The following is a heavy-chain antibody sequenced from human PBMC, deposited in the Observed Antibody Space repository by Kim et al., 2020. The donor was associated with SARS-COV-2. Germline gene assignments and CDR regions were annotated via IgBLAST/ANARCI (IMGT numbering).Heavy chain of an antibody. Sequence: SETLSLTCTVSGGSISSGGYYWSWIRQHPGKGLEWIGYIYYSGSTYYNPSLKSRVTISVDTSKNQFSLKLSSVTAADTAVYYCARDHAVRWFDPWGQGTLVTVSS. J-gene: IGHJ5*02. D-gene: IGHD4-17*01. CDR3: ARDHAVRWFDP. V-gene: IGHV4-31*03. CDR2: IYYSGST. CDR1: GGSISSGGYY.